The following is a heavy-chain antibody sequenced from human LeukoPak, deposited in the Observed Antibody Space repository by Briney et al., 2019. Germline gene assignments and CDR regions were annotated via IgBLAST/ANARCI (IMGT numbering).Heavy chain of an antibody. J-gene: IGHJ4*02. CDR3: GKDFEPAYSSGWER. CDR2: ICGSGGST. Sequence: GGSLRLSCAASGFTLSSYAMSWVRQAPGKGREWVSAICGSGGSTYYADSVKGRFTISRDNSKNTLYLQMNSLRAEDTAVYYCGKDFEPAYSSGWERWGQGTLVTVTS. V-gene: IGHV3-23*01. D-gene: IGHD6-19*01. CDR1: GFTLSSYA.